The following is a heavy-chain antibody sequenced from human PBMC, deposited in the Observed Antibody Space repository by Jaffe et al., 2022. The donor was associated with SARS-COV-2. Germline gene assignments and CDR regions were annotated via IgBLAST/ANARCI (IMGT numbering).Heavy chain of an antibody. Sequence: QVQLVESGGGVVQPGRSLRLSCAASGFTFSNYGMYWVRQAPGKGLEWVAVISYDGSNKYYADSVKGRFTISRDNSKNTLYLQMNSLRAEDTAVYYCAKARTRYCSSTSCQIPSDYWGQGTLVTVSS. J-gene: IGHJ4*02. D-gene: IGHD2-2*01. CDR1: GFTFSNYG. V-gene: IGHV3-30*18. CDR2: ISYDGSNK. CDR3: AKARTRYCSSTSCQIPSDY.